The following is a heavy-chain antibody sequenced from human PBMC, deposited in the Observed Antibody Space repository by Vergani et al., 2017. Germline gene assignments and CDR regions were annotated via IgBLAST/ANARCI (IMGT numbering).Heavy chain of an antibody. D-gene: IGHD6-6*01. Sequence: QVQLVESGGGVVQPGRSLRLSCAASGFTFSSYGMHWVRQAPGKGLEWVAVISYDGSNKYYADSVKGRFTISRDNSKNTLYLQMNSLRAEDTAVYYCARIRAARRWDWFDPWGQGTLVTVSS. CDR1: GFTFSSYG. J-gene: IGHJ5*02. V-gene: IGHV3-30*03. CDR3: ARIRAARRWDWFDP. CDR2: ISYDGSNK.